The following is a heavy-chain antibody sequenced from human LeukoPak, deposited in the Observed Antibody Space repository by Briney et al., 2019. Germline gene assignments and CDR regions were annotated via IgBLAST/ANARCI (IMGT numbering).Heavy chain of an antibody. Sequence: GGSLRLPCAASVFTFNYAWMSWVRQAPGKGLEWVGRIKSRADGGTTDYAAPVKGRFTISRDDSKSTLYLQMNSLKTEDTAVYSCTTGATDGAYSGTHTDYWGQGTLVTVSS. V-gene: IGHV3-15*01. CDR3: TTGATDGAYSGTHTDY. J-gene: IGHJ4*02. CDR2: IKSRADGGTT. D-gene: IGHD4/OR15-4a*01. CDR1: VFTFNYAW.